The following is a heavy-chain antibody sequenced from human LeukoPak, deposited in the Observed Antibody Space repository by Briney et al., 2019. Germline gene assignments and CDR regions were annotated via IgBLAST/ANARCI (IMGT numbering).Heavy chain of an antibody. J-gene: IGHJ4*02. V-gene: IGHV4-39*07. CDR3: ARHSAYCSSTSCYTGGYYFDY. D-gene: IGHD2-2*02. CDR2: IYYSGST. CDR1: GGSISSSNYY. Sequence: SETLSLTCTVSGGSISSSNYYWGWIRQPPGKGLEWIGSIYYSGSTYYNSSLKSRVTISVDTSKNLFSLKLSSVTAADTAVYYCARHSAYCSSTSCYTGGYYFDYWGQGTLVTVSS.